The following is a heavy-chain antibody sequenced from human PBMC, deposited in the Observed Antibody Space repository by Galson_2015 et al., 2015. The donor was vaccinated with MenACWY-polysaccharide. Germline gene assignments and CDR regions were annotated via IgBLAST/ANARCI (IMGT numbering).Heavy chain of an antibody. V-gene: IGHV3-7*03. CDR3: ARAWEVPPAHYCDH. CDR1: GFMFSSYW. Sequence: SLRLSCAASGFMFSSYWMSWVRQAPGKGLEWVANINQDESEKYYVDSVKGRFTISRDNAKNSLYLEMNSLRAEDTAVYYCARAWEVPPAHYCDHSRQGRLVTVSS. D-gene: IGHD2-2*01. CDR2: INQDESEK. J-gene: IGHJ4*02.